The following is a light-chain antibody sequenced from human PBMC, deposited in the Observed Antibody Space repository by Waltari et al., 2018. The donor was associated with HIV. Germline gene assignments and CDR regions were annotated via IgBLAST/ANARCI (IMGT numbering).Light chain of an antibody. V-gene: IGLV2-14*01. CDR3: SSYTDRTTLVI. CDR2: EVT. Sequence: QSALTQPASVSGSRGQSITIPCTGTSSDVGGYNYVSWYQQHPGKAPQLMIYEVTNRPSGVSNRFSGSKSGNTASLTISGLQAEDEADYYCSSYTDRTTLVIFGGGTKLTVL. CDR1: SSDVGGYNY. J-gene: IGLJ2*01.